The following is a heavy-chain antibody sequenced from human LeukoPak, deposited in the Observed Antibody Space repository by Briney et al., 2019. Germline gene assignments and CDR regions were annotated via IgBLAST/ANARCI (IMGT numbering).Heavy chain of an antibody. J-gene: IGHJ4*02. V-gene: IGHV1-69*01. CDR3: ARHGSYQGDY. CDR1: GGTFSSYA. D-gene: IGHD1-26*01. CDR2: IIPIFGTA. Sequence: GASVKVSCKASGGTFSSYAISWVRQAPGQGLEWMGGIIPIFGTANYAQKFQGRVTTTADESTSTAYMELSSLRSEDTAVYYCARHGSYQGDYWGQGTLVTVSS.